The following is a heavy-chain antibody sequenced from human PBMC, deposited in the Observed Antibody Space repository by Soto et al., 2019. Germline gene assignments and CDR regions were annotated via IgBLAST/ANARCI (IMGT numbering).Heavy chain of an antibody. V-gene: IGHV3-23*01. J-gene: IGHJ3*02. CDR1: GFTFSSYA. CDR2: ISGSGGST. D-gene: IGHD3-10*01. CDR3: AKDLYYGSGSYYNDAFVI. Sequence: GGSLRLSCAASGFTFSSYAMSWVRQAPGKGLEWVSAISGSGGSTYYADSVKGRFTISRDNSKNTLYLQMNSLRAEDTALYYCAKDLYYGSGSYYNDAFVIWRQGIMLTLSS.